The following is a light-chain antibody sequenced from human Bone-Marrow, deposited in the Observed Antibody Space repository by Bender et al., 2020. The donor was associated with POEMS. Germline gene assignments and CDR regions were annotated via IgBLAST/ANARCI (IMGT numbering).Light chain of an antibody. J-gene: IGLJ1*01. Sequence: QSALTQPASVSGSPGQSITISCTGASSDVGGYNSVSWYQQHPGEVPKVIIYDVSNRPSGVSNRFSGSKSGNTASLTISGLQAEDEADYYCCSYAGSSTYVVGTGTKVTVL. CDR1: SSDVGGYNS. CDR3: CSYAGSSTYV. CDR2: DVS. V-gene: IGLV2-14*01.